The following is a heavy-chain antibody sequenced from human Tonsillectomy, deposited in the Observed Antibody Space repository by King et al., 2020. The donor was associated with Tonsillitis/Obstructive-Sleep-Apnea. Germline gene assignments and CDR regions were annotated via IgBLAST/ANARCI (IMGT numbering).Heavy chain of an antibody. D-gene: IGHD1-26*01. CDR3: ARDGHDDRSGRFDY. V-gene: IGHV1-69*01. J-gene: IGHJ4*02. Sequence: VQLVESGAEVKKPGSSVKVSCKASGGTFSSYAISWVRQAPGQGLEWMGGIIPIFGTANYAQKLQGRVSITSDASTCTAYMELSSLRSEDTAVYYCARDGHDDRSGRFDYWGQGTLVTVSS. CDR1: GGTFSSYA. CDR2: IIPIFGTA.